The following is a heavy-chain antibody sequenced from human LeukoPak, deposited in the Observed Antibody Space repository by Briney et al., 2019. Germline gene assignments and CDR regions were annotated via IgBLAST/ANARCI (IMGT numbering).Heavy chain of an antibody. V-gene: IGHV1-8*03. Sequence: ASVKVSCKASGYTFTSYDINWVRQATGQGLGWMGWMNPNSGNTGYAQKFQGRVTITRNTSISTAYMELSSLRSEDTAVYYCAREYGSGSYFDYWGQGTLVTVSS. D-gene: IGHD3-10*01. J-gene: IGHJ4*02. CDR3: AREYGSGSYFDY. CDR1: GYTFTSYD. CDR2: MNPNSGNT.